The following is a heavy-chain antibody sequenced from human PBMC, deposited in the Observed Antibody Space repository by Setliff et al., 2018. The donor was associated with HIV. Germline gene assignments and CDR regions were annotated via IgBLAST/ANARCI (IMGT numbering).Heavy chain of an antibody. D-gene: IGHD6-19*01. CDR2: IYSDGST. CDR3: ARRGQVAGYDYYYYYMDV. Sequence: GGSLRLSCEASGFTVSSSYMAWVRQAPGKGLEWVSTIYSDGSTYYADSVKGRFTISRDNSKNTLYLQMNSLRAEDTAVYYCARRGQVAGYDYYYYYMDVWGKGTTVTVSS. CDR1: GFTVSSSY. V-gene: IGHV3-66*02. J-gene: IGHJ6*03.